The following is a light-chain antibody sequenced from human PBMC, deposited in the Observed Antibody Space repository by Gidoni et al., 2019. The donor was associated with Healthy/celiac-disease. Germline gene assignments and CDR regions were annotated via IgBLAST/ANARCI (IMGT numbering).Light chain of an antibody. CDR3: QQSYSTPWT. CDR1: QSISSY. CDR2: AAS. J-gene: IGKJ1*01. V-gene: IGKV1-39*01. Sequence: DIQMTQSPSSLSASVGDRVTITCRASQSISSYLNWYQQKPGKAPKLLIYAASSLQSGVPSGFRGRGSGTDFTLTISSLQPEDFATYYCQQSYSTPWTFGQGTKVEIK.